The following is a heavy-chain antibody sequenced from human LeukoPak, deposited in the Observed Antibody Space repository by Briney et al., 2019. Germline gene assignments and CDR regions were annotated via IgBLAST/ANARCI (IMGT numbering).Heavy chain of an antibody. D-gene: IGHD3-22*01. Sequence: SETLSLTCAVSGYSISSGYYWGWIRQPPGKGLEWIGSIFHSGSTYYNPSLKSRVTISVDTSKNQFSLKLSSVTAADTAVYYCARGIYYDSSGPDYWGQGTLVTVSS. CDR1: GYSISSGYY. CDR2: IFHSGST. CDR3: ARGIYYDSSGPDY. V-gene: IGHV4-38-2*01. J-gene: IGHJ4*02.